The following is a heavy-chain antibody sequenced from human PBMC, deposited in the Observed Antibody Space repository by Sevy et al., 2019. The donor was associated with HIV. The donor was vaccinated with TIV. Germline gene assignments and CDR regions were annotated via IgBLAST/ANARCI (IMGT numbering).Heavy chain of an antibody. CDR1: GFTFSSYS. CDR3: ARVGLRVGATAPFDY. CDR2: ISSSSSTI. V-gene: IGHV3-48*02. D-gene: IGHD1-26*01. Sequence: GGSLRLSCAASGFTFSSYSMNWVRQAPGKGLEWVSYISSSSSTIYYADSVKGRFTISRDNAKNSLYLQMNSLRDEETAVYYCARVGLRVGATAPFDYWGQGTLVTVSS. J-gene: IGHJ4*02.